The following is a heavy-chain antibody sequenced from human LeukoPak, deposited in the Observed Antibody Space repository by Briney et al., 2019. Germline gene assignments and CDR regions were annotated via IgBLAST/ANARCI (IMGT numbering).Heavy chain of an antibody. CDR3: AKEPYGDSGLVLGS. CDR2: ISRSGGST. D-gene: IGHD4-17*01. Sequence: PGGSLRLFCAASGFTFKNYAMNWVRQAAGGGLEWVSGISRSGGSTYYADSVKGWFTISRDNSKNTLFLQMNSLRADDTAVYYCAKEPYGDSGLVLGSWGQGTLVTVSS. J-gene: IGHJ4*02. V-gene: IGHV3-23*01. CDR1: GFTFKNYA.